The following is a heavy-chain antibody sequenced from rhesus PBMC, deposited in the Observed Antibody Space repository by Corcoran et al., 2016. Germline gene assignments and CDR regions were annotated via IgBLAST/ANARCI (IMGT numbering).Heavy chain of an antibody. CDR3: ASLYSSGWYYFDY. CDR2: IYGSSGNT. V-gene: IGHV4S7*01. Sequence: QVQLQESGPGLVKPSETLSLTCAVSGGSISSGYGWSWIRQPPGKGLEWIRYIYGSSGNTYYNPSLNSRVTISKDPSKNQFSLKLSSVTAADTAVYYCASLYSSGWYYFDYWGQGVLVTVSS. D-gene: IGHD6-31*01. CDR1: GGSISSGYG. J-gene: IGHJ4*01.